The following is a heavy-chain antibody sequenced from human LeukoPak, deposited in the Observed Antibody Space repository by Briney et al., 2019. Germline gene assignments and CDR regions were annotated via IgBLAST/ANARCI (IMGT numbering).Heavy chain of an antibody. J-gene: IGHJ5*02. Sequence: SETLSLTCTVSGGSISSGSYYWSWIRQPAGKGLEWIGRTYTSGSTNYNPSLKSRVTISVDTSKNQFSLKLSSVTAADTAVYYCAREGCSSTSCYQGNPWGQGTLVTVSS. CDR2: TYTSGST. CDR3: AREGCSSTSCYQGNP. V-gene: IGHV4-61*02. D-gene: IGHD2-2*01. CDR1: GGSISSGSYY.